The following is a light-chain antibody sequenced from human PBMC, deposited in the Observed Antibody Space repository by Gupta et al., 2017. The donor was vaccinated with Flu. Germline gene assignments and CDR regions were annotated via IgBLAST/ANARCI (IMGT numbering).Light chain of an antibody. CDR3: QQCDETPRT. V-gene: IGKV1-39*01. Sequence: LHITQSPSSLSASVGDRVTLTCQASQSISSYLNWFQQKPGKSPKLLIYAVSNLQPGVPSRFSGSRSGTDFTLTISSLQPEDFAAYYCQQCDETPRTFGQGTKLEVK. CDR1: QSISSY. J-gene: IGKJ2*01. CDR2: AVS.